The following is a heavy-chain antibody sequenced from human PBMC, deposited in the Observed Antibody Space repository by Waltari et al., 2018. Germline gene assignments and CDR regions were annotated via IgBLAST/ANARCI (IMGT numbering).Heavy chain of an antibody. CDR1: GGTFNTHA. J-gene: IGHJ6*03. CDR2: IIPISGTP. V-gene: IGHV1-69*12. Sequence: QVQVVQSGAEVKKPGSSVRVSCKASGGTFNTHAISWVRQAPGQGLEWMGGIIPISGTPNYAQKFQGRLTITADESTNTAYMELSSLRSEDTATYYCARNDQLIYYYNYFMDVWGKGTTVTVSS. CDR3: ARNDQLIYYYNYFMDV. D-gene: IGHD1-1*01.